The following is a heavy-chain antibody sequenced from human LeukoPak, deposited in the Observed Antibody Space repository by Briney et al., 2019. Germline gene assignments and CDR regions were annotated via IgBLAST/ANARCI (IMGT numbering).Heavy chain of an antibody. CDR3: AKDRIAGHDTFDI. J-gene: IGHJ3*02. D-gene: IGHD6-13*01. Sequence: QPGGSLRLSRAASGFTVSTNYMSWVRQAPGKGLEWVSLINSGGSTYYADSVKGRFTISRDNSKNTVYLQMNSLRAEDTAVYYCAKDRIAGHDTFDIWGQGTVVTVSS. CDR2: INSGGST. CDR1: GFTVSTNY. V-gene: IGHV3-66*02.